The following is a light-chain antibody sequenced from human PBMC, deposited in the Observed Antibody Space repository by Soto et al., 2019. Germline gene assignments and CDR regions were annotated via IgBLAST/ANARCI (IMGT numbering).Light chain of an antibody. CDR1: SSDVGGYNY. CDR3: AAWDDSLNGPV. CDR2: DVT. J-gene: IGLJ3*02. V-gene: IGLV2-11*01. Sequence: QSALTQPRSVSASPGQSVTISCTGTSSDVGGYNYVSWYQQHPGKAPQVVVYDVTKRPSGVPDRFSGSKSGNTASLTISGLQAEDEADYYCAAWDDSLNGPVFGGGTKLTVL.